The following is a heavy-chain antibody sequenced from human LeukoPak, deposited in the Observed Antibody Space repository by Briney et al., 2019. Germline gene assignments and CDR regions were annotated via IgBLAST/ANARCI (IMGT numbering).Heavy chain of an antibody. CDR3: ARGKQQLVERGAFDI. CDR2: IYYSGST. Sequence: SETLSLTCTVSGGSISSYYWSWIRQPPGKGLEWIGYIYYSGSTYYNPSLKSRVTISVDTSKNQFSLKLSSVTAADTAVYYCARGKQQLVERGAFDIWGQGTMVTVSS. CDR1: GGSISSYY. D-gene: IGHD6-13*01. V-gene: IGHV4-59*08. J-gene: IGHJ3*02.